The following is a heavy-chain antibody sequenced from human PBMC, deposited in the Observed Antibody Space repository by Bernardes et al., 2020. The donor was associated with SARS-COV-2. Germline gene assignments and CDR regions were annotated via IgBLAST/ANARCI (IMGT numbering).Heavy chain of an antibody. CDR1: GGSISSYY. J-gene: IGHJ4*02. CDR3: ARAGSGWSLDY. CDR2: IYYSGST. V-gene: IGHV4-59*01. Sequence: SETLSLTCTVSGGSISSYYWSWIRQPSGKGLEWIGYIYYSGSTNYNPSLKSRVTISVDTSKNQFSLKLSSVTAADTAVYYCARAGSGWSLDYWGQGTLVTVSS. D-gene: IGHD6-19*01.